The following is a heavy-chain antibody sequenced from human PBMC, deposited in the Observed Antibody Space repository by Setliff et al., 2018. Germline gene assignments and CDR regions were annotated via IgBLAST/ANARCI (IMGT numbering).Heavy chain of an antibody. CDR3: ARVDNFWSGPIDY. CDR1: GYSIRSDYY. V-gene: IGHV4-38-2*02. D-gene: IGHD3-3*01. CDR2: IYHSGST. Sequence: PSETLSLTCTVSGYSIRSDYYWGWIRQPPGKGLEWIGSIYHSGSTYYNPSLKSRVTISVDTSKNQFSLKLSSVTAADTAVYYCARVDNFWSGPIDYWGQGTLVTV. J-gene: IGHJ4*02.